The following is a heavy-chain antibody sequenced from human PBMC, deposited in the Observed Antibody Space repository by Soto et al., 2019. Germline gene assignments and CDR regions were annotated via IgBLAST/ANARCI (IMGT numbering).Heavy chain of an antibody. Sequence: GGSLRLSCAASGFSFSTYLMSWVRQAPGKGLEWVANIKQGGNEKFYVDSVKGRFTISRDNDKKSLYLQMDSLRVEDTAVYYCVGALTYEVPYYYYGMDVWGQGTTVTFSS. J-gene: IGHJ6*02. D-gene: IGHD3-16*01. V-gene: IGHV3-7*01. CDR3: VGALTYEVPYYYYGMDV. CDR1: GFSFSTYL. CDR2: IKQGGNEK.